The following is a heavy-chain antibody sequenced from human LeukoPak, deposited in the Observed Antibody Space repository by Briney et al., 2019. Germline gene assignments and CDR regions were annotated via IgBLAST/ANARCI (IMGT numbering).Heavy chain of an antibody. J-gene: IGHJ4*02. V-gene: IGHV6-1*01. D-gene: IGHD6-25*01. CDR1: GDSVSSNSVT. CDR3: ARNSIGWTFDY. CDR2: TYYRSKSYN. Sequence: PSQTLSLTCAISGDSVSSNSVTWNWIRQSPSRGLEWLGRTYYRSKSYNDYAVSVESRITINPDTSKNQFSLQLNSVTPEDTALYYCARNSIGWTFDYWGQGTLVTVSS.